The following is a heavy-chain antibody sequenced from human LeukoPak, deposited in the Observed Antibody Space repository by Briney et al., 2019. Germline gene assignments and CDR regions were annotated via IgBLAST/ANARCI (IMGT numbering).Heavy chain of an antibody. D-gene: IGHD6-13*01. CDR2: IRYDGSNK. CDR3: AKAPLGSSHTPYYYYMDV. V-gene: IGHV3-30*02. Sequence: GGSLRLSCAASGFAFSSYGMHWVRQAPGKGLEWVAFIRYDGSNKYYADSVKGRFTVSRDNSKNTLYLQMNSLRAEDTAVYYCAKAPLGSSHTPYYYYMDVWGKGTTVTVSS. J-gene: IGHJ6*03. CDR1: GFAFSSYG.